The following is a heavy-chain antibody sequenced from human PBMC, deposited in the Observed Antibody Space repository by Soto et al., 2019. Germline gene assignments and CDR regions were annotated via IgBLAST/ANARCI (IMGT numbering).Heavy chain of an antibody. J-gene: IGHJ4*02. CDR1: GYSFAGYW. V-gene: IGHV5-10-1*01. Sequence: GESLKISCKGSGYSFAGYWVTWVRQKPGKGLEWMGRIDPSDSQTYYSPSFRGHVTISVTKSITTVFLQWSSLRAPDTAMYYCARQIYDSDTGPNFQYYFDSWGQGTPVTVSS. CDR2: IDPSDSQT. D-gene: IGHD3-22*01. CDR3: ARQIYDSDTGPNFQYYFDS.